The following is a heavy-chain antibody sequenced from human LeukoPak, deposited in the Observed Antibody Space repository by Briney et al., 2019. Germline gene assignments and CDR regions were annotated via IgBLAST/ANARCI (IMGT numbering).Heavy chain of an antibody. CDR1: GFTFSSYA. V-gene: IGHV3-30-3*01. Sequence: GGSLRLSCAASGFTFSSYAMHWVRQAPGKGLEWVAVISYDGSNKYYADSVKGRFTISRDNSKNTLYLQMNSLRAEDTAVYYCAKEHPPFRWNGRKNYFDYWGQGTLVTVSS. CDR2: ISYDGSNK. D-gene: IGHD4-23*01. CDR3: AKEHPPFRWNGRKNYFDY. J-gene: IGHJ4*02.